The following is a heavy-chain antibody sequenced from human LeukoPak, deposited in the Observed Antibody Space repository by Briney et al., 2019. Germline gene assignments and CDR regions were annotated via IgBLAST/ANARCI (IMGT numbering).Heavy chain of an antibody. V-gene: IGHV3-7*01. D-gene: IGHD1-1*01. Sequence: AGGSLRLSCAASGFTFSCYWMSGVRQAPGKGLEWVANLKQYGSEKYYVDSVKGRFTISRDNAKNSLYLQMKSLRADDTAVYYCARYNWNDGSSAFDSWGQGTLVTVSS. J-gene: IGHJ4*02. CDR2: LKQYGSEK. CDR1: GFTFSCYW. CDR3: ARYNWNDGSSAFDS.